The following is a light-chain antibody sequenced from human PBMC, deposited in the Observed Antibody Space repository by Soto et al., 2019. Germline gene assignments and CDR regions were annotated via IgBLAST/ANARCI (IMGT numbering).Light chain of an antibody. CDR2: QVT. CDR1: SSDVGAFNF. CDR3: SSYAVDSFYV. Sequence: QSALTQPPSASGSPGQSVTISCTGTSSDVGAFNFVSWYQQHPGKAPKLMIYQVTKWPSGVPDRFSASKSGNTASLTVSGLQAEDEADYYCSSYAVDSFYVFGTGTKLTVL. V-gene: IGLV2-8*01. J-gene: IGLJ1*01.